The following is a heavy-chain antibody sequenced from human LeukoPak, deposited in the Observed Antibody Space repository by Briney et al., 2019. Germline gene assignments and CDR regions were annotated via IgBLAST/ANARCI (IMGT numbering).Heavy chain of an antibody. CDR3: ARARYYYDSSGYSVDY. D-gene: IGHD3-22*01. V-gene: IGHV4-39*07. CDR1: GGSISSSSYY. J-gene: IGHJ4*02. CDR2: IYFSGST. Sequence: SETLSLTCTVPGGSISSSSYYWGWIRHPPGKGLEWIGRIYFSGSTYYNPSLKSRVTISVDTSKNQFSLKLSSVTAADTAVYYCARARYYYDSSGYSVDYWGQGTLVTVSS.